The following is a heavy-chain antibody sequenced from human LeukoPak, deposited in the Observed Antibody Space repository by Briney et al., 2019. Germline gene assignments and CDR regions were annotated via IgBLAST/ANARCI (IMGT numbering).Heavy chain of an antibody. Sequence: GGSLRLSCAASGFTFSSYAMSWVRQAPGKGQEWVSAISGSGGSTYYADSVKGRFTISRDNFKNTLYLQMNSLRAEDTAVYYCAKDSPEQWLVLVGAFDIWGQGTMVTVSS. J-gene: IGHJ3*02. CDR2: ISGSGGST. CDR1: GFTFSSYA. V-gene: IGHV3-23*01. CDR3: AKDSPEQWLVLVGAFDI. D-gene: IGHD6-19*01.